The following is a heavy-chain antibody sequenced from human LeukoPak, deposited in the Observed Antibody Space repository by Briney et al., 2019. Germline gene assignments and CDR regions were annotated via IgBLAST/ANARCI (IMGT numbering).Heavy chain of an antibody. CDR3: ARVEQWLVRGD. J-gene: IGHJ4*02. CDR2: ISSSSSTI. Sequence: GGSLRLSCAASGFTFSSYSMNWVRQAPGKGLEWVSYISSSSSTIYYADSVRGRFTISRDNAKNSLYLQMNSLRAEDTAVYYCARVEQWLVRGDWGQGTLVTVSS. D-gene: IGHD6-19*01. V-gene: IGHV3-48*01. CDR1: GFTFSSYS.